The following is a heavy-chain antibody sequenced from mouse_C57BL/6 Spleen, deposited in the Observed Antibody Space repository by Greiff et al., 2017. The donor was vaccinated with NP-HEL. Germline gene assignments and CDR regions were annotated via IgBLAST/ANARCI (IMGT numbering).Heavy chain of an antibody. J-gene: IGHJ2*01. Sequence: VQLQQPGAELVRPGASVKLSCKASGYTFTSYWMAWVKQRPGQGLEWIGNIYPSDGGTHYNQKFKGKATLTVDKSSSTAYMQLSSLTSEDSAVCYCYTTIDSDYWGQGTTLTVSS. CDR2: IYPSDGGT. V-gene: IGHV1-61*01. CDR3: YTTIDSDY. CDR1: GYTFTSYW. D-gene: IGHD1-1*01.